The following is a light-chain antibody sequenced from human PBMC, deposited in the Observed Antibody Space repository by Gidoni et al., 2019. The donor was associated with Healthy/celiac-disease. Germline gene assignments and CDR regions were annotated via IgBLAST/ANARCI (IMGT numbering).Light chain of an antibody. CDR3: QQRSNWPPVT. J-gene: IGKJ4*01. V-gene: IGKV3-11*01. Sequence: EIVLTQSPATLSLSPGERATLSCRASQSVSSYLAWYQQNPGQAPRLLIYDASNRATGIPARFSGSGSGTDFTLTISSREPEDFAVYYCQQRSNWPPVTFGGGTKVEIK. CDR1: QSVSSY. CDR2: DAS.